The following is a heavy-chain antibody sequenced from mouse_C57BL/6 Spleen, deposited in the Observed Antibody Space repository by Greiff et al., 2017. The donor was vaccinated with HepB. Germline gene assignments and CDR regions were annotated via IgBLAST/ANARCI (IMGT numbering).Heavy chain of an antibody. CDR3: VRHYSKADYYAMDY. Sequence: EVQVVESGGGLVQPKGSLKLSCAASGFSFNTYAMNWVRQAPGKGLEWVARIRSKSNNYATYYADSVKDRFTISRDDSESMLYLQMNNLKTEDTAMYYCVRHYSKADYYAMDYWGQGTSVTVSS. CDR2: IRSKSNNYAT. V-gene: IGHV10-1*01. CDR1: GFSFNTYA. J-gene: IGHJ4*01. D-gene: IGHD2-5*01.